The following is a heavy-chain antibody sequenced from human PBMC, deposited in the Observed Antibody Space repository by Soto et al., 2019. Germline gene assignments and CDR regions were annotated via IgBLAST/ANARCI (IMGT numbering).Heavy chain of an antibody. Sequence: ASVKVSCKASGGTFSSYAISWVRQAPGQGLEWMGGIIPIFGTANYAQKFQGRVTITADESTSTAYMELSSLRSEDTAVYYCARVTLRAKDAFDIGGQGTMVTVSS. V-gene: IGHV1-69*13. CDR2: IIPIFGTA. J-gene: IGHJ3*02. CDR3: ARVTLRAKDAFDI. CDR1: GGTFSSYA.